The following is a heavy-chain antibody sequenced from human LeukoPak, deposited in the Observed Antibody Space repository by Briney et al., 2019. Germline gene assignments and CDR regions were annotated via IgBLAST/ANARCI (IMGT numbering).Heavy chain of an antibody. Sequence: GGSLRLSCAASGFTFNIYTMSWVRQAPGKGLEWVSAIVTNGVTFYTDSVKGRFTISRDNSKNTLYLQMNSLRAEDTAVYYCARERLGLQLWSYFDYWGQGTLVTVSS. V-gene: IGHV3-66*03. CDR3: ARERLGLQLWSYFDY. CDR1: GFTFNIYT. D-gene: IGHD5-18*01. CDR2: IVTNGVT. J-gene: IGHJ4*02.